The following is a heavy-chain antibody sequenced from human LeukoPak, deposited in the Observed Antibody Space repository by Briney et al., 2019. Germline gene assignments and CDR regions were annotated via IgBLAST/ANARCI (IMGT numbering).Heavy chain of an antibody. V-gene: IGHV3-23*01. D-gene: IGHD6-19*01. CDR2: ISGSGGST. CDR1: GFTFSSYA. J-gene: IGHJ4*02. CDR3: ALARANGEAVAGFVPELYFDY. Sequence: PGGSLRLSCAASGFTFSSYAMSWVRQAPGKGLEWVSAISGSGGSTYYADSVKGRFTISRDNSKNTLYLQMNSLRAEDTAVYYCALARANGEAVAGFVPELYFDYWGQGTLVTVSS.